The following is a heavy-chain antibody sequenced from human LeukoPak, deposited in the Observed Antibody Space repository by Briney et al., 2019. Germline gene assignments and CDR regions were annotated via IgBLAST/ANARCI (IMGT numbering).Heavy chain of an antibody. J-gene: IGHJ4*02. CDR3: ARDLTSTPNWEFDY. D-gene: IGHD1-26*01. CDR2: VNCNSGGT. V-gene: IGHV1-2*06. CDR1: GYTFADYF. Sequence: GASVKVSCKTSGYTFADYFIQWVRQAPGQGLEWVGRVNCNSGGTEYAQKFQGRVTMTRDRSINTAYVEVSSLKSDDTAVYYCARDLTSTPNWEFDYWGQGTLVTVSS.